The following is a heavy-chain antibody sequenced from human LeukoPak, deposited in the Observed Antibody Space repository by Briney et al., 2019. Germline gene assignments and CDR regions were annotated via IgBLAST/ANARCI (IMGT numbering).Heavy chain of an antibody. V-gene: IGHV3-7*04. Sequence: GGSLRLSCAVSGFTFSSYWMSWVHQAPGKGLEWVAKINQYGTEKYYVDSVKGRFTISRDNAKNSLYLQMNSLRADDTAVYYCAREVREVPHWGQGTLVTVSS. CDR3: AREVREVPH. J-gene: IGHJ4*02. CDR1: GFTFSSYW. D-gene: IGHD2-2*01. CDR2: INQYGTEK.